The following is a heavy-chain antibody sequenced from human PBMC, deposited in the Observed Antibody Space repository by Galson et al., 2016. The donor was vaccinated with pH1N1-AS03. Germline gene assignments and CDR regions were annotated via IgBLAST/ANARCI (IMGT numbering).Heavy chain of an antibody. CDR2: VSYDGSNK. CDR1: GFIFDRYA. J-gene: IGHJ2*01. CDR3: ARDYGEVRGDNWYFDL. D-gene: IGHD3-10*01. V-gene: IGHV3-30-3*01. Sequence: SLRLSCAASGFIFDRYAMHWVRQAPGKGLEWVAVVSYDGSNKYYAESVKGRFTISRDNAKVYLQMNSLRVEDTAVYYCARDYGEVRGDNWYFDLWGRGTLVTVSS.